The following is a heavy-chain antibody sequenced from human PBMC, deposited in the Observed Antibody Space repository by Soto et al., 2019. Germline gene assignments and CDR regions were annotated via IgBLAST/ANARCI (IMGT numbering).Heavy chain of an antibody. Sequence: ASVKVSCKAAGYTFTNYYIHWVRQAPGQGLEWMGVINPSGGSTTYSQKFQGRVTITRDTSASTAYMELSSLRSEDTAVYYCARGSGWYPPFDYWGQGTLVTVSS. V-gene: IGHV1-46*01. J-gene: IGHJ4*02. CDR1: GYTFTNYY. CDR2: INPSGGST. CDR3: ARGSGWYPPFDY. D-gene: IGHD6-19*01.